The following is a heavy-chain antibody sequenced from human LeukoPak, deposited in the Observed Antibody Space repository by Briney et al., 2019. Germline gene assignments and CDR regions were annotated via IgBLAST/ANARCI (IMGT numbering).Heavy chain of an antibody. Sequence: GGSLRLTCAASGFTFEAHDMHWVRRAPGKGLEWVGVASRDGVSQNYGDSVEGRFTISRDQSDNTLFLQMNSLRPEDTAIYYSAKEHSSGWYRTADYWGQGTLVTVSS. V-gene: IGHV3-30*18. D-gene: IGHD6-19*01. J-gene: IGHJ4*02. CDR3: AKEHSSGWYRTADY. CDR2: ASRDGVSQ. CDR1: GFTFEAHD.